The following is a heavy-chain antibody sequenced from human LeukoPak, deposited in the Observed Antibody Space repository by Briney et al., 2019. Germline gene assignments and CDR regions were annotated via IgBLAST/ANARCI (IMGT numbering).Heavy chain of an antibody. V-gene: IGHV4-38-2*02. D-gene: IGHD6-6*01. CDR3: ARDSSSSRREYNWFDP. CDR2: ISYNGNIYHKTGNT. Sequence: SETLSLTCSVSGVSISSSPYYWGWIRLPPGKGLEWIGSISYNGNIYHKTGNTYYNPSLKSRVTISVDASNNQFSLKLSSVTAADTAVYYCARDSSSSRREYNWFDPWGQGTLVTVSS. CDR1: GVSISSSPYY. J-gene: IGHJ5*02.